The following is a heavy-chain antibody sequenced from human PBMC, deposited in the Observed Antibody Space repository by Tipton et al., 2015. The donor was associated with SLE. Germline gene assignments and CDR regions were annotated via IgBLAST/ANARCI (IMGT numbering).Heavy chain of an antibody. CDR3: ARGRSGTSAHGLDV. V-gene: IGHV1-46*01. CDR1: GYTFTSYY. Sequence: QSGPEVKKPGASVKVSCKASGYTFTSYYIHWVRQAPGQGPEWMGGINTSAGSSTYAQKFQGRVTMTRNTSISTAYMELSSLTFADTAVYYCARGRSGTSAHGLDVWGQGTTVTVSS. J-gene: IGHJ6*02. D-gene: IGHD2-2*01. CDR2: INTSAGSS.